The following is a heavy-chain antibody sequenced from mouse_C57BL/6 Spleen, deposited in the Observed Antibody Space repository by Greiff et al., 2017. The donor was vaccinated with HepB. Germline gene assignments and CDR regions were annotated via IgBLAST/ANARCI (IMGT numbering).Heavy chain of an antibody. D-gene: IGHD1-1*01. CDR1: GYSITSGYY. CDR2: ISYDGSN. V-gene: IGHV3-6*01. Sequence: DVQLQESGPGLVKPSQSLSLTCSVTGYSITSGYYWNWIRQFPGNKLEWMGYISYDGSNNYNPSLKNRISITRDTSKNQFFLKLNSVTTEDTATYYCAKGIYYWYFDVWGTGTTVTVSS. J-gene: IGHJ1*03. CDR3: AKGIYYWYFDV.